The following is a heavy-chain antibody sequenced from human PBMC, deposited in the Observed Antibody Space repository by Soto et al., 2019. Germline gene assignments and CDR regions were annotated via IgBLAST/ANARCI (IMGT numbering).Heavy chain of an antibody. D-gene: IGHD1-26*01. CDR3: AKVRGAETYYNYGMDV. CDR2: ISESGGST. Sequence: PGGSLRLSCAASGFTFSSYAMGWVRQAPGKGLEWVSSISESGGSTHYADSVKGRFTISRDNSKNTWSLQMNSLRAEDTAVYYCAKVRGAETYYNYGMDVWGHGTTVTVSS. CDR1: GFTFSSYA. J-gene: IGHJ6*02. V-gene: IGHV3-23*01.